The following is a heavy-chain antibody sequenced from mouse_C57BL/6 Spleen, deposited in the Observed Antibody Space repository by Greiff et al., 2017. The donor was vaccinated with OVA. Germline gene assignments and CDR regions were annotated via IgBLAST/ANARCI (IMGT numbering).Heavy chain of an antibody. CDR3: ALYYYGSSYNY. V-gene: IGHV1-82*01. Sequence: QVQPQQSGPELVKPGASVKISCKASGYAFSSSWMNWVKQRPGKGLEWIGRIYPGDGDTNYNGKFKGKATLTADKSSSTAYMQLSSLTSEDSAVYFCALYYYGSSYNYWGQGTTLTVSS. J-gene: IGHJ2*01. CDR2: IYPGDGDT. CDR1: GYAFSSSW. D-gene: IGHD1-1*01.